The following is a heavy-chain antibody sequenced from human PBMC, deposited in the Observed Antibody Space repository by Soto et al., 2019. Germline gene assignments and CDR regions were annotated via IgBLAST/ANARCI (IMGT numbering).Heavy chain of an antibody. Sequence: EVQLVESGGGVVQPGGSLRLSCAASGFSFSNYAMSWVRQAPGKGLEWVSTMSGGGNNTYYADSVKGRFAISRDNSKNTIYRQVNSLTAEETAVYYCATGGAIYGLLTLASGGQGTLVTVSS. J-gene: IGHJ4*02. CDR1: GFSFSNYA. CDR3: ATGGAIYGLLTLAS. D-gene: IGHD3-10*01. CDR2: MSGGGNNT. V-gene: IGHV3-23*04.